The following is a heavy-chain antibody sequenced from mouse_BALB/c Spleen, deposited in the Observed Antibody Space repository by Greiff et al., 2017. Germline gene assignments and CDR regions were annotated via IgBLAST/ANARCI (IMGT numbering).Heavy chain of an antibody. J-gene: IGHJ2*01. CDR3: ARQGTGTVDY. CDR2: ISSGGSYT. V-gene: IGHV5-6*01. D-gene: IGHD4-1*01. Sequence: DVHLVESGGGLVQPGGSLKLSCAASGFTFSSYGMSWVRQTPDKRLEWVATISSGGSYTYYPDSVKGRFTISRDNAKNTLYLQMSSLKSEDTAMYYCARQGTGTVDYWGQGTTLTVSS. CDR1: GFTFSSYG.